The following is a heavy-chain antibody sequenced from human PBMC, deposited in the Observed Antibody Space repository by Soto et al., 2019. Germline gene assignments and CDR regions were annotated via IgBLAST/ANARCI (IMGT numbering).Heavy chain of an antibody. D-gene: IGHD3-9*01. CDR1: GYSFTTYW. CDR3: ARVEDVLTGYSCFSFDY. J-gene: IGHJ4*02. Sequence: PGESLTISCKGSGYSFTTYWIGWVRQMPGKGLEWMGIIYPGDSDTRYSPSFQGQVTISADKSINTAYLHWSSLEASDTAIYDCARVEDVLTGYSCFSFDYLAQGTLATV. CDR2: IYPGDSDT. V-gene: IGHV5-51*01.